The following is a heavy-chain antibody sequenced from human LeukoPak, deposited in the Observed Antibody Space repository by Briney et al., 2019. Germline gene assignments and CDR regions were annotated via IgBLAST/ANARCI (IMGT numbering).Heavy chain of an antibody. Sequence: GGSLRLSCAVSGFTFSSYWMNWVRQAPGKGLEWVASIRLDGGERSYVDSVKGRFTISRDNTKNSLYLQMSSLRAEDTAVYFCARDGAAAGLYFDLWGQGTLVTVSS. CDR2: IRLDGGER. CDR1: GFTFSSYW. V-gene: IGHV3-7*01. D-gene: IGHD6-13*01. CDR3: ARDGAAAGLYFDL. J-gene: IGHJ4*01.